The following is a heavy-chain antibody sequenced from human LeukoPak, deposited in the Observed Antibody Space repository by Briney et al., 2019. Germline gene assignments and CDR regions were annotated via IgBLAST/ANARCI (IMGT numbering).Heavy chain of an antibody. CDR3: AKVGSRGDQRDY. V-gene: IGHV3-30*18. D-gene: IGHD2-21*02. J-gene: IGHJ4*01. CDR2: ISYDGSNK. CDR1: GFTFSSYG. Sequence: GGSLRLSCAASGFTFSSYGMHWVRQAPGKGLEWVAVISYDGSNKYYADSVKGRFTISRDNSKNTLYLQMNSLRAEDTAVYYCAKVGSRGDQRDYWGQEPWSPSPQ.